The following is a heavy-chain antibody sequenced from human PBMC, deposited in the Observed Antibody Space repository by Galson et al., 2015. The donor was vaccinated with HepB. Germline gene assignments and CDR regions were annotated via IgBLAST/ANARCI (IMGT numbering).Heavy chain of an antibody. CDR2: IDPSDSYT. CDR3: ARRGSGSYPFDY. Sequence: QSGAEVKKPGESLRISCKGSGYSFTSYWISWVRQMPGKGLEWMGRIDPSDSYTNYSPSFQGHVTISADKSISTAYLQWSSLKASDTAMYYRARRGSGSYPFDYWGQGTLVTVSS. D-gene: IGHD3-10*01. J-gene: IGHJ4*02. CDR1: GYSFTSYW. V-gene: IGHV5-10-1*01.